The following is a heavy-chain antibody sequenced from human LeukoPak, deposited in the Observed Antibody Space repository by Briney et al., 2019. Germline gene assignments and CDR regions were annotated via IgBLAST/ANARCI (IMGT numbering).Heavy chain of an antibody. V-gene: IGHV3-23*01. J-gene: IGHJ4*02. CDR1: GFTFSSYA. D-gene: IGHD3-3*01. CDR3: AKARLYDFWNVWDY. Sequence: GGSLRLSCAASGFTFSSYAMSWVRQAPGKGLEWVSAISGSGASTYYADSVKGRITISRDNSKNTLYLQMNSLRAEDTAVYYCAKARLYDFWNVWDYWGQGTLVTVS. CDR2: ISGSGAST.